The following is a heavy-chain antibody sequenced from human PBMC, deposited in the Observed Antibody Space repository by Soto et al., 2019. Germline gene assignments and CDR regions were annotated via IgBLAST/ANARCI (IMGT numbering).Heavy chain of an antibody. CDR2: ISTTSSYI. J-gene: IGHJ3*02. V-gene: IGHV3-21*01. Sequence: GGSLRLSCAASGFTFSSYSMNWVRQAPGKGLEWVSSISTTSSYIYYADSVKGRFTISRDNAKNSLYLQMNSLGVEDTAVYYCARDHSSGWAAYAFDIWGQGTMVTVSS. CDR1: GFTFSSYS. CDR3: ARDHSSGWAAYAFDI. D-gene: IGHD6-19*01.